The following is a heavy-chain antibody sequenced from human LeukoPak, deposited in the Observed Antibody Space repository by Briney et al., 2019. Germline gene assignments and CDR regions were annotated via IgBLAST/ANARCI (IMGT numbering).Heavy chain of an antibody. V-gene: IGHV4-39*02. CDR2: IYYSGST. J-gene: IGHJ5*02. Sequence: SETLSLTCTVSGGSISSSSYYWGWIRQPPGKGLEWIGSIYYSGSTYYNPSLKSRVTISVDTSKNQFSLKLSSVTAADTAVYYCGREDIVVVPAAMSNWFDPWGQGTLVTVSS. CDR1: GGSISSSSYY. CDR3: GREDIVVVPAAMSNWFDP. D-gene: IGHD2-2*01.